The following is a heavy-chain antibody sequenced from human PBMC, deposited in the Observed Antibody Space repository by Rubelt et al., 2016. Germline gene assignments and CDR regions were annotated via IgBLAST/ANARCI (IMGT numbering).Heavy chain of an antibody. J-gene: IGHJ5*02. CDR3: AGRTNWFDP. V-gene: IGHV4-4*02. Sequence: QLQLQESGPGLVKPSETLSLTCTVSGGSISSRNWWTWVRQPPGKGLEWIGEISHSGSTNYNPSLKSRVTISVDTSKNQFSLKLTSGTAADTAVYYCAGRTNWFDPWGQGTLVTVSS. CDR1: GGSISSRNW. CDR2: ISHSGST.